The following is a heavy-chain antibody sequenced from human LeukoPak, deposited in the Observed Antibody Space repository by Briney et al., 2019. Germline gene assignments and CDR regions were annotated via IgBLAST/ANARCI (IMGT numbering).Heavy chain of an antibody. D-gene: IGHD2-15*01. CDR3: ARFLGYCSRGSCSDPNWFDP. V-gene: IGHV3-48*03. CDR1: GFTFSSYE. CDR2: IRSSGSTI. Sequence: VGSLRLSCAASGFTFSSYEMNWVRQAPGKGLEWVSYIRSSGSTIYYAASVKGRFTISRDNAKNSLYLQMNSLRAEDTAVYYCARFLGYCSRGSCSDPNWFDPWGQGTLVTVSS. J-gene: IGHJ5*02.